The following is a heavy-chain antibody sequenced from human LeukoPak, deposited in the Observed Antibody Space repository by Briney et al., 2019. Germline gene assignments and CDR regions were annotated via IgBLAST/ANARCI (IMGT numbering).Heavy chain of an antibody. CDR2: ISSSSSYI. J-gene: IGHJ4*02. D-gene: IGHD6-19*01. CDR1: GFTFSDYS. CDR3: ARGIAVAGSFDY. V-gene: IGHV3-21*01. Sequence: GGSLRLSCAASGFTFSDYSMNWVRQAPGKGLEWVSSISSSSSYIYYADSLKGRFTISRDNAKNSLYLQVNSLRAEDTAVYYCARGIAVAGSFDYWGQGTLVTVSS.